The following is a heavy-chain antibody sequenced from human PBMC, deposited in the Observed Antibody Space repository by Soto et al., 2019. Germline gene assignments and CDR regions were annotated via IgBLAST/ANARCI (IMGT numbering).Heavy chain of an antibody. J-gene: IGHJ4*02. CDR2: IYWNDDK. D-gene: IGHD6-13*01. CDR3: AHRHSSSWYWYFDY. Sequence: QITLKESGPTLVKPTQALTLTCTFSGFSLSTSGVGVGWIRQPPGKALEWLALIYWNDDKRYSPSLKSRLTITKDNSKNHVVLTITTMDPVDTATYYCAHRHSSSWYWYFDYWGQGTLVTVSS. CDR1: GFSLSTSGVG. V-gene: IGHV2-5*01.